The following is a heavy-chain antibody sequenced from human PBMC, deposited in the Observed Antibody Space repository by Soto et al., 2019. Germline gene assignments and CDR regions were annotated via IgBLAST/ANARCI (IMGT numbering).Heavy chain of an antibody. CDR2: IYYTGNT. J-gene: IGHJ4*02. D-gene: IGHD1-1*01. CDR3: ASGHDAYKVRY. V-gene: IGHV4-31*03. CDR1: GGSISSGGTGSY. Sequence: QVQLQESGPGLVKPSQTLSLTCTVSGGSISSGGTGSYWTWIRQLPGKGLEWTGYIYYTGNTYYSPSLKSRPTISIGTSENQFSLKLTSVTAADTAVYFCASGHDAYKVRYWGQGTLVTVSS.